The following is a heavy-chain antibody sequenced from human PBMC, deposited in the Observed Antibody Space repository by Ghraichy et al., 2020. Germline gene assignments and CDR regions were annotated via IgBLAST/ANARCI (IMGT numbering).Heavy chain of an antibody. Sequence: GGSLRLSCAASGFTFDDYAMHWVRQAPGKGLEWVSGISWNSGSVGYADSVKGRLTISRDNAENSLYLQMNSLRAEDTAFYYCAKASTFRGAVTTSKGAFDIWGQGTMVTVSS. CDR3: AKASTFRGAVTTSKGAFDI. CDR2: ISWNSGSV. V-gene: IGHV3-9*01. CDR1: GFTFDDYA. D-gene: IGHD4-17*01. J-gene: IGHJ3*02.